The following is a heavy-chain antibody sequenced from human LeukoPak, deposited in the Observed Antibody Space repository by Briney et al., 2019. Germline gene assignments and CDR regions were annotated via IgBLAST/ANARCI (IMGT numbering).Heavy chain of an antibody. D-gene: IGHD3-22*01. Sequence: SETLSLTCAVSGYSISSGYYWGWIRQPPGKGLEWIGSIYHSGSTYYNPSLKSRVTISVDTSKNQFSLKLSSVTAADTAVYYCARSSGRGIWGQGTLVTVSS. CDR3: ARSSGRGI. CDR1: GYSISSGYY. J-gene: IGHJ4*02. CDR2: IYHSGST. V-gene: IGHV4-38-2*01.